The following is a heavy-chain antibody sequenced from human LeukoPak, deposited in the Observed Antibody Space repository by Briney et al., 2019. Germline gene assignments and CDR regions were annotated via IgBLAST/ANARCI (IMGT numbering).Heavy chain of an antibody. CDR2: IYYSGSA. D-gene: IGHD4-23*01. Sequence: PSETLSLTCTVSGGSISSGDYYWSWIRQPPGKGLEWIGYIYYSGSAYYNPSLKSRVTISVDTSKNQFSLKLSSVTAADTAVYYCARDLLNEGNHLDYWGQGTLVTVSS. CDR3: ARDLLNEGNHLDY. J-gene: IGHJ4*02. CDR1: GGSISSGDYY. V-gene: IGHV4-30-4*01.